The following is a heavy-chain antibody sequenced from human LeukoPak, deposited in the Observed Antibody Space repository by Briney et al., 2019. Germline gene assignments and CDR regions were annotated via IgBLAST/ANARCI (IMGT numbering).Heavy chain of an antibody. CDR3: AKDMRRLRFLEGNAFDI. CDR1: GFTFSSYA. CDR2: ISGSGGST. J-gene: IGHJ3*02. V-gene: IGHV3-23*01. Sequence: PGGSLRLSCAASGFTFSSYAMSWVRQAPGKGLEWVSAISGSGGSTYYADSVKGRFTISRDNSKNTLYLQMNSLRAEDTAVYYCAKDMRRLRFLEGNAFDIWGQGTMVTVSS. D-gene: IGHD3-3*01.